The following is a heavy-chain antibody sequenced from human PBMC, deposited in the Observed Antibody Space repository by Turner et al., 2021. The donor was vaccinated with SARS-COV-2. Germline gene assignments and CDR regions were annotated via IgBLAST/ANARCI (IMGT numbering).Heavy chain of an antibody. CDR3: ARVGIAARPDFDY. CDR1: GFTVSSNY. CDR2: IYRGGST. V-gene: IGHV3-66*01. J-gene: IGHJ4*02. Sequence: EVQLVESGGNLVQPGGSLRLSCAVSGFTVSSNYMSWVRQAPGKGLEWVSVIYRGGSTYYADSVKGRFTISRDNSKNILYLQMNSLRAEDTAVYYCARVGIAARPDFDYWGQGTLVTVSS. D-gene: IGHD6-6*01.